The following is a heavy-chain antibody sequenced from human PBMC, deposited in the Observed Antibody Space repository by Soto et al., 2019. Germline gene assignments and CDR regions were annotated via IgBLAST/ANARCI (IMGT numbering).Heavy chain of an antibody. CDR1: GYSFTSYW. J-gene: IGHJ6*02. V-gene: IGHV5-10-1*01. Sequence: PGESLKISCKGSGYSFTSYWISWVRQMPGKGLEWMGRIDPSDSYTNYSPSFQGHVTISADKSISTAYLQWSSLKASDTAMYYCATPIAAAGSYYNYYGMDVWGQGTTVTVSS. D-gene: IGHD6-13*01. CDR2: IDPSDSYT. CDR3: ATPIAAAGSYYNYYGMDV.